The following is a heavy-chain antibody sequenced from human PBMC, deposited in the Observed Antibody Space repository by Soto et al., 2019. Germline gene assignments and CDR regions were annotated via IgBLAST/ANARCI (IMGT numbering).Heavy chain of an antibody. CDR2: IHGGGGGT. J-gene: IGHJ5*02. Sequence: EVQLLESGGGLVQPGGSLRLSCAASGFTFSAYAMSWVRQAPGKGLEWVSSIHGGGGGTFYADSVKGRFTISRDNSRNTLFLQMNSLRADDTAVYHCARDAVTENGQWDWFGPCGQGTLVT. V-gene: IGHV3-23*01. CDR1: GFTFSAYA. D-gene: IGHD6-19*01. CDR3: ARDAVTENGQWDWFGP.